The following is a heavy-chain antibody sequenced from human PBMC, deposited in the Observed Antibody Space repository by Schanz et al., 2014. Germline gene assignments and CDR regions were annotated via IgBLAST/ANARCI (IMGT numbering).Heavy chain of an antibody. CDR1: GFTFNDYW. CDR3: VRDTDYHFDY. CDR2: TSNDGSFT. J-gene: IGHJ4*02. V-gene: IGHV3-74*01. D-gene: IGHD4-17*01. Sequence: EVQLVESGGGLVQPGGSLRLSCAASGFTFNDYWMHWVRQAPEKGLVWVSRTSNDGSFTTFADSVKGRFTISRDNAKNTLYLQMNSLRAEDTAVYYCVRDTDYHFDYWGQGTLVTVSS.